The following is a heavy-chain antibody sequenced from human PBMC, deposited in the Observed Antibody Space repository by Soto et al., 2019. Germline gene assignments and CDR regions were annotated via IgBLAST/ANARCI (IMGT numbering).Heavy chain of an antibody. CDR3: AKAFLAGTGGDV. J-gene: IGHJ4*02. Sequence: QVQVVESGGGVVQPGRSLRLSCAASGFDFSSNAMQWVRQAPGKGLEWVGVISNDGSNAYYADSVKGRFTISRDNSKKTVSIQMNSLKNEDTAVYYCAKAFLAGTGGDVWGQGTLVIVSS. CDR2: ISNDGSNA. CDR1: GFDFSSNA. D-gene: IGHD6-19*01. V-gene: IGHV3-30-3*01.